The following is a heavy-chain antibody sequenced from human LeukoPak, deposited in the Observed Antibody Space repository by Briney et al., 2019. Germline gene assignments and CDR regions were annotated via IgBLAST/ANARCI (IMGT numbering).Heavy chain of an antibody. CDR1: GFTFSSYA. D-gene: IGHD6-6*01. CDR2: ISGRGGST. Sequence: GGSLRLSCAASGFTFSSYAMSWVRQAPGKGLECVSAISGRGGSTYYADSVKGRFTISRDNSKNTLYLQMNSLRAEDTAVYYCAKSIAARPGAFDIWGQGTMVTVSS. CDR3: AKSIAARPGAFDI. V-gene: IGHV3-23*01. J-gene: IGHJ3*02.